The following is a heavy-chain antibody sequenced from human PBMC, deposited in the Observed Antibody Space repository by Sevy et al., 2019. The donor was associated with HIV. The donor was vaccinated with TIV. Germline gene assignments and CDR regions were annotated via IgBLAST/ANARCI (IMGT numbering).Heavy chain of an antibody. CDR3: ARLPPXXAFXX. CDR1: GFTFSNYA. CDR2: ISYDVINK. J-gene: IGHJ3*02. V-gene: IGHV3-30*04. Sequence: GGSLRLSCAASGFTFSNYAMHWVRQTPGKGLEWLAVISYDVINKYYADSVKGRFTISRDNSKNTLYLQMNSLTTEDTAVXXCARLPPXXAFXXXXLGTLVTVSS.